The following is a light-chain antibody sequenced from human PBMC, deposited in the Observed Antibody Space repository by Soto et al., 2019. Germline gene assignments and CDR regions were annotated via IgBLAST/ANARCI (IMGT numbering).Light chain of an antibody. CDR3: QEYNHWPRVT. CDR2: GAS. J-gene: IGKJ4*01. Sequence: EIVFTESRGTLSLSQGERATLSCRASESVSRIYLAWFQKKTGQAHRILAYGASSRATGIPDRFSGSVSGTDFTLTISSLQSEDLAVYYCQEYNHWPRVTFGGGTKFDIK. CDR1: ESVSRIY. V-gene: IGKV3-20*01.